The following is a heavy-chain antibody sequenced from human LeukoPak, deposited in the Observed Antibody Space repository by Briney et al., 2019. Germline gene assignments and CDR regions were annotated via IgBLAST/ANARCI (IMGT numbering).Heavy chain of an antibody. D-gene: IGHD6-6*01. CDR1: GGSISSSSYY. J-gene: IGHJ5*02. CDR3: ARPVSGSSSSFVWFDP. Sequence: PSETLSLTCTVSGGSISSSSYYWGWIRQPPGKGLEWIGSIYYSGSTYYNPSLKSRVTISVDTSKNQFSLKLSSVTAADTAVYYCARPVSGSSSSFVWFDPWGQGTLVTVSS. V-gene: IGHV4-39*01. CDR2: IYYSGST.